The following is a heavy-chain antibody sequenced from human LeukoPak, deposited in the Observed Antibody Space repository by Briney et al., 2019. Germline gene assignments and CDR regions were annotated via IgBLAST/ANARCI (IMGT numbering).Heavy chain of an antibody. Sequence: ASVKVSCKASGYTFTGYYMHWVRQAPGQGLEWMGWINPNSGGTNYAQKFQGRVTMTRDTSISTAYMELSRLRSDDTAVYYCAGSVDTAMGHYYYGMDVWGQGTTVTVSS. CDR3: AGSVDTAMGHYYYGMDV. J-gene: IGHJ6*02. CDR2: INPNSGGT. V-gene: IGHV1-2*02. D-gene: IGHD5-18*01. CDR1: GYTFTGYY.